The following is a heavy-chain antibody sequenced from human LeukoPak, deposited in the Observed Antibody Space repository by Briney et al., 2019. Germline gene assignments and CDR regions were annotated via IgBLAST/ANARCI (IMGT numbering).Heavy chain of an antibody. CDR1: GFTFSSYG. Sequence: PGGSLRLSCAASGFTFSSYGMHWVRQAPGKGLEWVAVISYDGSNKYYADSVKGRFTISRDNSKNTLYLQMNSLRAEDTAVYYCGQHYFDYWGQGILVTVSS. CDR3: GQHYFDY. D-gene: IGHD2-2*01. CDR2: ISYDGSNK. V-gene: IGHV3-30*03. J-gene: IGHJ4*02.